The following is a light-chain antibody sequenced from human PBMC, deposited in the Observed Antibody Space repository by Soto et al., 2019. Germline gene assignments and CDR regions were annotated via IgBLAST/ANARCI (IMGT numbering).Light chain of an antibody. Sequence: QSVLTQPASVSGSPGQSITISCTGTSSDVGGFNYVSWYQQHPGKAPKLMIYDVTNRPSGVPYRFSVSKSGNTASLTISGLQAEDEADYYCNSYTSSSTYVFGTGTRSPS. CDR1: SSDVGGFNY. J-gene: IGLJ1*01. CDR2: DVT. CDR3: NSYTSSSTYV. V-gene: IGLV2-14*03.